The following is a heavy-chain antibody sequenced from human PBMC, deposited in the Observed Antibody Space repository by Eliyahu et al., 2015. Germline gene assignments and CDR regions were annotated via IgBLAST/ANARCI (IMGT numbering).Heavy chain of an antibody. CDR1: GFXXSEYY. CDR3: ARDSRLFYGSGLGY. J-gene: IGHJ4*02. V-gene: IGHV3-11*01. CDR2: ISSSDDSI. Sequence: QEQLVESGGGLVKPGDSLRLSCAASGFXXSEYYMSWVRQAPGKGLEWLAYISSSDDSIRYAESVXGRFTISRDDAENSVYLELKSLTVEDSAVYYCARDSRLFYGSGLGYWGQGTLVTVSS. D-gene: IGHD2-2*03.